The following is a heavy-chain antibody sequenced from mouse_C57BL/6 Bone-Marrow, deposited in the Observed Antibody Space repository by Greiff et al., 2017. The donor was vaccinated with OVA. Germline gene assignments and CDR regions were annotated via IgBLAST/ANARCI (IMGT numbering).Heavy chain of an antibody. Sequence: EVKVVESGGDLVKPGGSLKLSCAASGFTFSSYGMSWVRQTPDKRLEWVATISSGGSYTYYPDSVKGRFTISRDNAKNTLYLQMSSLKSEDTAMYYCARSLLPYYFDYWGQGTTLTVSS. CDR1: GFTFSSYG. CDR2: ISSGGSYT. D-gene: IGHD1-1*01. J-gene: IGHJ2*01. V-gene: IGHV5-6*01. CDR3: ARSLLPYYFDY.